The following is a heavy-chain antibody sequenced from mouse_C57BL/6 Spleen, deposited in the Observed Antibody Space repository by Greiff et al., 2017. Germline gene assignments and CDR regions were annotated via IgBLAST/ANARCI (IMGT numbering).Heavy chain of an antibody. CDR1: GYTFTSYW. CDR2: INPSNGDT. V-gene: IGHV1-53*01. J-gene: IGHJ3*01. Sequence: QVQLQQPGTELVKPGASVKLSCKASGYTFTSYWMHWVKQRPGQGLEWIGNINPSNGDTNYNEKFKDKATLTVDKSYSTAYMQLNSLTSEDSAVYYYSRDSYGDPFAYWGQGTLVTVSA. D-gene: IGHD2-13*01. CDR3: SRDSYGDPFAY.